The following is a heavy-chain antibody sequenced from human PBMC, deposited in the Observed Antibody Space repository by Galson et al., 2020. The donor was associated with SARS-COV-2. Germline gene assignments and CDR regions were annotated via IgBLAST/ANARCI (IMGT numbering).Heavy chain of an antibody. CDR3: ARGRSYSSGWYYFVWFDP. V-gene: IGHV4-34*01. CDR1: GESFSGYY. CDR2: INHSGRT. Sequence: SETLSLTCAVDGESFSGYYWSWIRQPPGKGLEWIGEINHSGRTTYNPSLKSRVTISVDTSKNQFSLKLSSVTAADTAVYYCARGRSYSSGWYYFVWFDPWGQGTLVTVSS. D-gene: IGHD6-19*01. J-gene: IGHJ5*02.